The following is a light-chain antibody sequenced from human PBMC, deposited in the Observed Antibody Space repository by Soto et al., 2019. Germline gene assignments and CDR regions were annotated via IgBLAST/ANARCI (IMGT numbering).Light chain of an antibody. CDR3: QQYYSYPYT. J-gene: IGKJ5*01. CDR1: QNIDTY. Sequence: IQMTQSPSSLSASVGDRVTITCRASQNIDTYLNWYQQRPGKAPNLLIHTASRLQTGVPSRFSGSGSGTDFTLTISCLQSEDFATYYCQQYYSYPYTFGQGTRLEIK. CDR2: TAS. V-gene: IGKV1-39*01.